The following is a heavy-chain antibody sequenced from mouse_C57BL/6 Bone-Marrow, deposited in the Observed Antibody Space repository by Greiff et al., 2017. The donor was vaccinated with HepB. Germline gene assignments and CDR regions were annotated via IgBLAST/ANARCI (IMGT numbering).Heavy chain of an antibody. D-gene: IGHD1-1*01. CDR3: ARRGSPFYYAMDY. CDR2: IYPGDGDT. J-gene: IGHJ4*01. Sequence: VQLQQSGPELVKPGASVKISCKASGYAFSSSWMNWVKQRPGKGLEWIGRIYPGDGDTNYNGKFKGKAILTADKSSSTAYMQLSSLTSEDSAVYFCARRGSPFYYAMDYWGQGTSVTVSS. V-gene: IGHV1-82*01. CDR1: GYAFSSSW.